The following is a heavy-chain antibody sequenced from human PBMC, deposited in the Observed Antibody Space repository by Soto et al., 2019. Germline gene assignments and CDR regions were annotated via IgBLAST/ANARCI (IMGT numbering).Heavy chain of an antibody. J-gene: IGHJ4*02. CDR2: ISAQNGKT. D-gene: IGHD5-18*01. CDR3: ARVDTAMVTASY. CDR1: GYSFSSYA. Sequence: QVQLVQSGAEVKKPGASVKVSCKASGYSFSSYAISWVRQAPGQGLEWMGWISAQNGKTNYPQKLQGTVTMTTDTSTSPAYMELRSLRSDATAVYYCARVDTAMVTASYWGQGTLVTVSS. V-gene: IGHV1-18*01.